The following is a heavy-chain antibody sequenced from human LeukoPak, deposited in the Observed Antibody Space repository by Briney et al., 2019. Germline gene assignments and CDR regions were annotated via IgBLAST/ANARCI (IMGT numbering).Heavy chain of an antibody. J-gene: IGHJ4*02. CDR2: IYNSWNT. CDR3: ARDQIGYGLDY. V-gene: IGHV4-59*11. D-gene: IGHD5-18*01. CDR1: SGSINNHY. Sequence: PSETLSLTCIVSSGSINNHYWSWIRRPPGKGLEWIGYIYNSWNTNYNPSLQSQVTISMDASRKQFSLNLTSVTAADTAVYYCARDQIGYGLDYWGQGTLVTVSS.